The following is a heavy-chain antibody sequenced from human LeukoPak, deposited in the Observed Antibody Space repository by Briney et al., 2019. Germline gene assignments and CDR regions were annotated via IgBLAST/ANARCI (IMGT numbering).Heavy chain of an antibody. V-gene: IGHV1-69*01. J-gene: IGHJ2*01. CDR3: ARCPCVDTGLIGWYFDL. CDR1: GGTFSSYA. Sequence: VASVKVSCKASGGTFSSYAISWVRQAPGQGLEWMGGIIPIFGTANYAQKFQGRVTITADESTSTAYMELSSLRSEDTAVYYCARCPCVDTGLIGWYFDLWGRGTLVTVSS. CDR2: IIPIFGTA. D-gene: IGHD5-18*01.